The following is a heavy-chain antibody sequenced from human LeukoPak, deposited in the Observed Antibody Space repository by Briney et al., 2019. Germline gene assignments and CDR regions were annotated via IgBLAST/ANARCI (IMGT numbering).Heavy chain of an antibody. V-gene: IGHV3-21*04. J-gene: IGHJ4*02. CDR3: ARERRGYYSTDY. CDR2: ISSSSSYI. D-gene: IGHD3-22*01. Sequence: GALRLSCAASGFTFSSYSMNWVRQAPGKGLEWVSSISSSSSYIYYADSVKGRFTISRDNAKNSLYLQMNSLRAEDTAVYYCARERRGYYSTDYWGQGTLVTVSS. CDR1: GFTFSSYS.